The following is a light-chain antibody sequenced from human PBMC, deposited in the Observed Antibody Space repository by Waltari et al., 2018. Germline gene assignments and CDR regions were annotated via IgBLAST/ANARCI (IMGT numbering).Light chain of an antibody. Sequence: QSAPTQPPSVSGSPGQSVTISCTGSSSDVGHYNYVAWYQQHPGKAPKVLIYGVSSRPSGVSDRFSVSRSGNTASLTISGLQAEDEADYYCSSYTPSTTWVFGGGTRLTVL. J-gene: IGLJ3*02. CDR3: SSYTPSTTWV. CDR1: SSDVGHYNY. CDR2: GVS. V-gene: IGLV2-14*03.